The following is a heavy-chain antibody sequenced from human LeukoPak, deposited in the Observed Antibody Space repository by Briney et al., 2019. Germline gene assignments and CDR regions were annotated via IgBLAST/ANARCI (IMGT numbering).Heavy chain of an antibody. CDR2: IQYDGSNK. V-gene: IGHV3-30*02. D-gene: IGHD5-12*01. Sequence: GGSLRLSCAASGFSFSSYGMQWVRQAPGKGPERVAFIQYDGSNKYYAESVKGRFTISRDNSKNTLYLQMNSLRADDTAVYYCARVFLWSGYDYGYWGQGTLVTVSS. J-gene: IGHJ4*02. CDR1: GFSFSSYG. CDR3: ARVFLWSGYDYGY.